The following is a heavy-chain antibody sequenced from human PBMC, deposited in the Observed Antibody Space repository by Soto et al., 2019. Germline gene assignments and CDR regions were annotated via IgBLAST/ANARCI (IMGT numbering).Heavy chain of an antibody. J-gene: IGHJ5*02. D-gene: IGHD3-3*01. V-gene: IGHV1-2*02. Sequence: ASVKVSCKASGYTFTGYYIHWVRQAPGQGLEWMGWINPNSGGTNYAQKFQSRVTMTRDTSISTAYMELSRLRSDDTAVYYCARGGTYYDFWSGFRVFWFDPWGQGTMVTVYS. CDR3: ARGGTYYDFWSGFRVFWFDP. CDR1: GYTFTGYY. CDR2: INPNSGGT.